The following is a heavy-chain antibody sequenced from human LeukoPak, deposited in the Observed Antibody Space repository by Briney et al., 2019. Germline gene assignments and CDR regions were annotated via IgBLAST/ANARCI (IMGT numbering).Heavy chain of an antibody. CDR1: GFTFDDYA. D-gene: IGHD6-13*01. Sequence: TGGSLRLSCAASGFTFDDYAMHWVRQAPGKGLEWVSGISWNSGSIGYADSVKGRFTISRDNAKNSLYLQMNSLRAEDTALYYCAKSGWSQYYYYGMDVWGQGTTVTVSS. CDR3: AKSGWSQYYYYGMDV. CDR2: ISWNSGSI. V-gene: IGHV3-9*01. J-gene: IGHJ6*02.